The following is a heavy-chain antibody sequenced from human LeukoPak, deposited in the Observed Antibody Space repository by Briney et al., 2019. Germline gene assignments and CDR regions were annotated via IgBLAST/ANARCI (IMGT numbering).Heavy chain of an antibody. CDR1: GFTSSNYW. CDR2: INQDGSEK. J-gene: IGHJ4*02. Sequence: GGSLRLSCAASGFTSSNYWMNWVRQAPGKGLEWVANINQDGSEKYYVDSVKGRFTISRDNAKNSLYLQMNSLRAEDTAVYYCARGPLRTDVYWGQGTLVTVSS. CDR3: ARGPLRTDVY. D-gene: IGHD2-8*01. V-gene: IGHV3-7*05.